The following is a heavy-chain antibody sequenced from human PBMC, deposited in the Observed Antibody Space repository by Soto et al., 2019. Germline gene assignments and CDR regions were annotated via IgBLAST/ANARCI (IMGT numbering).Heavy chain of an antibody. J-gene: IGHJ2*01. V-gene: IGHV4-31*03. CDR3: AGEDSTETTNWYFDL. Sequence: PSETLSLPCTVSGGSISSGGYYWSWIRQHPGKSLEWIGYIYYSGRTYYHPSIKRRVTITVATYKNQSSLKLSSVTAADTAVYYCAGEDSTETTNWYFDLWGRGTRVTVSS. D-gene: IGHD4-17*01. CDR1: GGSISSGGYY. CDR2: IYYSGRT.